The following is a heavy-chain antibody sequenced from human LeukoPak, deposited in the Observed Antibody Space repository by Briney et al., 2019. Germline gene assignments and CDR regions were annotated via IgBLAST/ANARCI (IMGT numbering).Heavy chain of an antibody. D-gene: IGHD3-3*01. J-gene: IGHJ4*02. CDR1: GFTFSSYP. CDR2: ISGSGGNR. V-gene: IGHV3-23*01. Sequence: GGSLRLSCAASGFTFSSYPMTWVRQAPGKGLEWVSSISGSGGNRYYADSVKGRFTISRDNAKNSLYLQMNSLRAEDTALYYCAKDRNYDFWSGYLDYWGQGTLVTVSS. CDR3: AKDRNYDFWSGYLDY.